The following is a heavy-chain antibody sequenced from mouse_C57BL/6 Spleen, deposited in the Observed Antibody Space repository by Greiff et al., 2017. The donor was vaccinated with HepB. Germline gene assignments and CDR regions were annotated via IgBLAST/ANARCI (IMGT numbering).Heavy chain of an antibody. J-gene: IGHJ1*03. CDR1: GFNIKNTY. Sequence: EVQLPQSVAELVRPGASVKLSCTASGFNIKNTYMHWVKQRPEQGLEWIGRIDPAHGNTKYAPQFQGKATITADTSSNTAYLQLSSLTSEDTAIYYCARCYGSSYDWYFDVWGTGTTVTVSS. D-gene: IGHD1-1*01. CDR3: ARCYGSSYDWYFDV. V-gene: IGHV14-3*01. CDR2: IDPAHGNT.